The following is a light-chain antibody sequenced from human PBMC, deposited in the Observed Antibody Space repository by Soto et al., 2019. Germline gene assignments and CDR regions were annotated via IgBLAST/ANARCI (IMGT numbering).Light chain of an antibody. Sequence: QSVLTQPPSVSAAPGQKVTISCSGSSSNIGNNYVSWYQHLPGTAPKLLIYDNNKRPSGIPDRFSGSKSGTSATLGITGLQTGDEADYYCGTLDSSLSGVVFGGGTKVTVL. CDR3: GTLDSSLSGVV. CDR2: DNN. CDR1: SSNIGNNY. V-gene: IGLV1-51*01. J-gene: IGLJ2*01.